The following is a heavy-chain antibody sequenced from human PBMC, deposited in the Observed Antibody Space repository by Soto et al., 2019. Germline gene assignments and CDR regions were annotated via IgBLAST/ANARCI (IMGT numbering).Heavy chain of an antibody. Sequence: GGSLRLSCEASGFTFRVYWMDWVRQTPGKGLEWVAGIKQDGSEKYYVDSVKGRFTISRDNAKDSLYLQMSSLRAEDTAVYYCARNAGYSNFDYWGQGTLVTVSS. J-gene: IGHJ4*02. D-gene: IGHD3-9*01. CDR2: IKQDGSEK. CDR3: ARNAGYSNFDY. CDR1: GFTFRVYW. V-gene: IGHV3-7*05.